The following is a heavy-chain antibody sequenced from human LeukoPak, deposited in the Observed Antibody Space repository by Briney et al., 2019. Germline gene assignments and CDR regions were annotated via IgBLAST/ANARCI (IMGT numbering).Heavy chain of an antibody. CDR1: GFTFDDYA. Sequence: GGSLRLSCAASGFTFDDYAMHWVRQAPGKGLEWVSFISWDGGSTYYADSVKGRFTISRDNSKNSLYLQMSSLRAEDTAFYYCAKDTVRIAVAGIIDYWGQGTLVTVSS. D-gene: IGHD6-19*01. V-gene: IGHV3-43D*04. CDR3: AKDTVRIAVAGIIDY. J-gene: IGHJ4*02. CDR2: ISWDGGST.